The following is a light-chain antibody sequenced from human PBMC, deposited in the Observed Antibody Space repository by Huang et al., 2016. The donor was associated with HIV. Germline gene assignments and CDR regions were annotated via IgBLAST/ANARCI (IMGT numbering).Light chain of an antibody. Sequence: EIVMTQSPTTLSVSPGERVTLSCRASQRVGNNLAWYQQRPGQDPRRLIYGASTRPTGSPARFSGSGSGTEFTLTISSLQSEDFAVYYCLHYDNWPPYTFGQGTKLEMK. J-gene: IGKJ2*01. CDR2: GAS. CDR3: LHYDNWPPYT. CDR1: QRVGNN. V-gene: IGKV3-15*01.